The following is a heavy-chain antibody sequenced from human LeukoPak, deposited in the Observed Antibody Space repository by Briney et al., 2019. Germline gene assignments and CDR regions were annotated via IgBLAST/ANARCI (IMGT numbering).Heavy chain of an antibody. CDR1: GFTFSNYH. V-gene: IGHV3-33*08. CDR2: IWYDGSNK. J-gene: IGHJ4*02. CDR3: ARDRGEPFIDY. Sequence: GGSLRLSCAASGFTFSNYHMNWVRQAPGKGLEWVAVIWYDGSNKYYADSVKGRFTISRDNSKNTLYLQMSSLRAEDTAVYYCARDRGEPFIDYWGQGTLVTVSS.